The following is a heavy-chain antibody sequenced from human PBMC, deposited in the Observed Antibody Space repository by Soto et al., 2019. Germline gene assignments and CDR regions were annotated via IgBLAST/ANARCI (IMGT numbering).Heavy chain of an antibody. V-gene: IGHV3-66*01. D-gene: IGHD6-13*01. CDR2: IYSGGST. J-gene: IGHJ3*02. Sequence: GGSLRLSCAASGFTVSSNYMSWVRQAPGKGLEWVSVIYSGGSTYYADSVKGRFTISRDNSKNTLYLQMNSLRAEDTAVYYCARYSSSWAFDIWGQGTMVTVSS. CDR1: GFTVSSNY. CDR3: ARYSSSWAFDI.